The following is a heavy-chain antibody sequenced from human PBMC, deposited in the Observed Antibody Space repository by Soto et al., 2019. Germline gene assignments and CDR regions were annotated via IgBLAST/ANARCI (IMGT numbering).Heavy chain of an antibody. CDR1: GFTFSRYA. D-gene: IGHD6-19*01. Sequence: GGSLRLSCAASGFTFSRYAMSWVRQAPGKGLEWVSGISGSDGSTHYPDSVKGRFTISRDISRNTLFLQMNSLRAEDAAIYYCAKCRGISVTGSVVGLDYWGQGSLVTSPQ. V-gene: IGHV3-23*01. CDR2: ISGSDGST. CDR3: AKCRGISVTGSVVGLDY. J-gene: IGHJ4*02.